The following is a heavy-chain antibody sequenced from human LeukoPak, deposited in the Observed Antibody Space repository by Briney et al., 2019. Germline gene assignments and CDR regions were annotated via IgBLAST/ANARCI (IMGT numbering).Heavy chain of an antibody. CDR3: AKDNHGGATYYMHV. CDR2: ISNTGDNT. CDR1: GFTFSNYG. V-gene: IGHV3-23*01. D-gene: IGHD5-24*01. Sequence: SGGSLRLSCAASGFTFSNYGMSWVRQAPGKGLEWVSSISNTGDNTYYPDSVNGRFTISRDNSKNTLYLQMNSLRAEDTAIYYCAKDNHGGATYYMHVWGKGTTVTISS. J-gene: IGHJ6*03.